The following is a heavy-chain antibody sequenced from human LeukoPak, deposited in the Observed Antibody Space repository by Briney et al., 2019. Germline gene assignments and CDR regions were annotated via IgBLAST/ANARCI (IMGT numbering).Heavy chain of an antibody. Sequence: RAGGSLRLSCAASGFTFSSHWMHWVRQAPGKGLVWVSGISTDGSRPRYADSVNGRFTISRDNAKNTLYLQMNSPRAEDTAVYFCVRDGQGSTPLDYWGQGTLVTVSS. V-gene: IGHV3-74*01. CDR1: GFTFSSHW. CDR2: ISTDGSRP. D-gene: IGHD2-15*01. J-gene: IGHJ4*02. CDR3: VRDGQGSTPLDY.